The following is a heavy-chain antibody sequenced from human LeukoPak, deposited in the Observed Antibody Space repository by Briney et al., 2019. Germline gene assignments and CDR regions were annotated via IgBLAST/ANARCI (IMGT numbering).Heavy chain of an antibody. CDR3: ARDKLISYSSTLDY. J-gene: IGHJ4*02. CDR2: ISYDGSNK. Sequence: QSGGSLRFSCAASGFTFSSYAMHWVRQAPGKGLEWVAVISYDGSNKYYADSVKGRFTISRDNSKNTLYLQMNSLRAEDTAVYYCARDKLISYSSTLDYWGQGTLVTVSS. V-gene: IGHV3-30*04. D-gene: IGHD6-13*01. CDR1: GFTFSSYA.